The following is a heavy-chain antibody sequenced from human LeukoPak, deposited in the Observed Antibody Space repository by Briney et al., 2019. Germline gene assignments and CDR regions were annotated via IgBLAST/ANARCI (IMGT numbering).Heavy chain of an antibody. CDR3: ARWDDSAWAFGN. Sequence: SETLSLTCIVSGGSISSYSWNWVRQSPGKGLEWVGYISHSGTTSYNSYLRSRVTISVDTSKNQLSLKLTSVTAADTAVYYCARWDDSAWAFGNWGPGTLVTVSS. CDR2: ISHSGTT. CDR1: GGSISSYS. V-gene: IGHV4-59*08. D-gene: IGHD6-19*01. J-gene: IGHJ4*02.